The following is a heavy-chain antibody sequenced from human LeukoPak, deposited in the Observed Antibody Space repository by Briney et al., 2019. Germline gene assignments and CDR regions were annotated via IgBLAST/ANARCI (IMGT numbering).Heavy chain of an antibody. D-gene: IGHD3-10*01. CDR3: ARDGRFGELLNYYGMDV. CDR1: GYTFTSYG. Sequence: ASVKVSCKASGYTFTSYGISWVRQAPGQGLEWMGWISAYNGNTNYAQKLQGRVTMTTDTSTSTAYMELRSLRSDDTAVYYCARDGRFGELLNYYGMDVWGQGTTVTVSS. V-gene: IGHV1-18*01. J-gene: IGHJ6*02. CDR2: ISAYNGNT.